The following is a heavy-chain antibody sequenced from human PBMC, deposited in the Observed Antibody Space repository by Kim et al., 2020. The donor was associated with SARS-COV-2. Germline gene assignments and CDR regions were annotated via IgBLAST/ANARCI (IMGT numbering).Heavy chain of an antibody. J-gene: IGHJ3*02. CDR1: GGSISSSSYY. CDR2: IYYSGST. CDR3: ARPAGSSWRGAFDI. D-gene: IGHD6-13*01. Sequence: SETLSLTCTVSGGSISSSSYYWGWIRQPPGKGLEWIGSIYYSGSTYYNPSLKSRVTISVDTSKNQFSLKLSSVTAADTAVYYCARPAGSSWRGAFDIWGQGTMVTVSS. V-gene: IGHV4-39*01.